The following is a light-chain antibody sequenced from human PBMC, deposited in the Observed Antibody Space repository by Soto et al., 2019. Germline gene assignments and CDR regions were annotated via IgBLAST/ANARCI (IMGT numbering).Light chain of an antibody. CDR2: AAS. CDR3: QPSYSTPYT. J-gene: IGKJ2*01. Sequence: DIQMTQSPSSLSASVGDRVTITCRASQSISSYLNWYQQKPGKAPKLLIYAASSLQSGVPSRFSGSGSGTDFTLTISSLQPEDFATYYCQPSYSTPYTFGHGTKLEIK. V-gene: IGKV1-39*01. CDR1: QSISSY.